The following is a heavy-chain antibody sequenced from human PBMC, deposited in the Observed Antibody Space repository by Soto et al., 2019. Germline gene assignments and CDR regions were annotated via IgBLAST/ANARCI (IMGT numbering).Heavy chain of an antibody. CDR1: GGSFSDYY. J-gene: IGHJ4*02. CDR3: SRAGYDFLTGYYIFLKLDY. Sequence: SETLSLTCAVYGGSFSDYYWSWIRQPPGKGLEWIGEINHSGSTNYNPSLKSRVTISVDTSKNQFSLKLRSVTAADTAVYYCSRAGYDFLTGYYIFLKLDYWGQGILVTV. D-gene: IGHD3-9*01. V-gene: IGHV4-34*01. CDR2: INHSGST.